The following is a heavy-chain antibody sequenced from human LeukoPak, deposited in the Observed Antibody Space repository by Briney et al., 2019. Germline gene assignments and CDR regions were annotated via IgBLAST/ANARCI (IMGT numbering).Heavy chain of an antibody. J-gene: IGHJ6*02. CDR3: ARHSMVRGKYYYGMDV. V-gene: IGHV4-59*08. Sequence: SETLSLTCTVSGGSISSYYWSWLRQPPGKGLEWIGYIYYSGSTNYNPSLKSRVTISVDTSKNQLSLKLSSVTAADTAVYYCARHSMVRGKYYYGMDVWGQGTTVTVSS. CDR1: GGSISSYY. CDR2: IYYSGST. D-gene: IGHD3-10*01.